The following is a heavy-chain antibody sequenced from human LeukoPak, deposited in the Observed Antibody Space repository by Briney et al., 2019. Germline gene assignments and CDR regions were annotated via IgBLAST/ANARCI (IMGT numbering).Heavy chain of an antibody. J-gene: IGHJ4*02. D-gene: IGHD2-21*01. Sequence: SETLSLTCIVSGCSINSYYWSWIRQPPGKGLEWIAYIDDSGNTNYNASLKSRVTIPVDTSRNEFFLKVNYVTAADTAVYYCARHLAARLGGARFSDYWGQGTLVTVSS. V-gene: IGHV4-59*08. CDR3: ARHLAARLGGARFSDY. CDR2: IDDSGNT. CDR1: GCSINSYY.